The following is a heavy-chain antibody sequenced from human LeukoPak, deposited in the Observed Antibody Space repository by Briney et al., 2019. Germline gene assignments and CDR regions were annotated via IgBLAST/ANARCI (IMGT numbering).Heavy chain of an antibody. CDR3: ARDSYRTRNYNWFDP. CDR2: IIPMFGTT. CDR1: GGTFSSYS. J-gene: IGHJ5*02. V-gene: IGHV1-69*06. Sequence: GASVKVSCKASGGTFSSYSISWVRQAPGQGLGWMGVIIPMFGTTTYAQRFQGRVTITADKSTSTAYMELSSLRSEDTAVYYCARDSYRTRNYNWFDPWGQGTLVTVSS. D-gene: IGHD1-7*01.